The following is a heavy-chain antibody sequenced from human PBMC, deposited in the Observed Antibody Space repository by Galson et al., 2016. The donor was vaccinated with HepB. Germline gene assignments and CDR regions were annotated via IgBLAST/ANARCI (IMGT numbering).Heavy chain of an antibody. CDR3: AKEALYGSGTYIDS. V-gene: IGHV3-23*01. Sequence: SCAGSGFAFSNFAMSWVRQAPGEGLEWISSSNARGDNIYYSASVKGRFTLSRDNSNNTLYLRMNSLRVEDTAIYYCAKEALYGSGTYIDSWGQGILVTVSS. J-gene: IGHJ4*02. CDR1: GFAFSNFA. CDR2: SNARGDNI. D-gene: IGHD3-10*01.